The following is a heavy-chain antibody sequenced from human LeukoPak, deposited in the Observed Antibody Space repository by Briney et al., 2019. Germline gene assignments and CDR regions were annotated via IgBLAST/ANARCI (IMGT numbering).Heavy chain of an antibody. CDR3: VRGSTLRHYQY. J-gene: IGHJ4*02. CDR2: IYCSGIT. D-gene: IGHD3-16*01. Sequence: SETLSLTCTVSGGSISSSSYYWGWIRRPPGKGLEWIGSIYCSGITYYNPSLKSRVTVSVDTSKNQFSLKLSSVTAADTAVYYCVRGSTLRHYQYWGQGTLVTVSS. CDR1: GGSISSSSYY. V-gene: IGHV4-39*01.